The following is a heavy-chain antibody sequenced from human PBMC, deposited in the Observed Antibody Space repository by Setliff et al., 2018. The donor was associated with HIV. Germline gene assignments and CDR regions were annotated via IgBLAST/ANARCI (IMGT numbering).Heavy chain of an antibody. D-gene: IGHD3-10*01. V-gene: IGHV4-38-2*02. CDR2: IYHSGST. J-gene: IGHJ5*02. CDR3: ARAGQTYYYGSGSYNWFDP. CDR1: GYSISSGYY. Sequence: ETLSLTCTVSGYSISSGYYWGWIRQPPGKGLEWIANIYHSGSTNYNPSLKSRVTISVDTSKNQFSLKLSSVTAADTAVYYCARAGQTYYYGSGSYNWFDPWGQGTLVTVSS.